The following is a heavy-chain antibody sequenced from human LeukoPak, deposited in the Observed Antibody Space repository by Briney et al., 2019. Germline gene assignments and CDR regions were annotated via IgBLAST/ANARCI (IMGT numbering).Heavy chain of an antibody. Sequence: WASVKVSCKASGGTFSSYAISWVRQAPGQGLEWMGRIIPILGIANYAQKFQGRVTITADKSTSTAYMELSSLRSEDTAVYYCARSSIVVVPAYNWFDPWGQGTLVTVSS. D-gene: IGHD2-2*01. CDR2: IIPILGIA. J-gene: IGHJ5*02. V-gene: IGHV1-69*04. CDR1: GGTFSSYA. CDR3: ARSSIVVVPAYNWFDP.